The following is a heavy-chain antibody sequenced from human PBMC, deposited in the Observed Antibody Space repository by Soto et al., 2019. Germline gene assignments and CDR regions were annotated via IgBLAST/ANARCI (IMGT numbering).Heavy chain of an antibody. J-gene: IGHJ4*02. CDR1: GFNVSAYT. CDR2: ISSDGNHK. CDR3: ARWEQPLFDY. Sequence: QVKLVESGGGVVQPGRSLRLSCAASGFNVSAYTMDWVGQAPGKGLEWVAVISSDGNHKYYTDSVKGRFTISRDTSTNTLYLQMNILRAEDTAVYYCARWEQPLFDYWGQGTLVTVSS. V-gene: IGHV3-30-3*01. D-gene: IGHD1-26*01.